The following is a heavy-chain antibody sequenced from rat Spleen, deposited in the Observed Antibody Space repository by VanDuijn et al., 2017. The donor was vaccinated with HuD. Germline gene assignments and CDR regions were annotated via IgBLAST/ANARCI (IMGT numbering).Heavy chain of an antibody. Sequence: EVQLQESGPGLVKTSQSLSLTCSVTGYSITSNYWGWIRKFPGNKMEWIGHISYSGSTSYNPSLKSRISITRDTSKNQFFLHLNSVTTEDTATYYCARYIGNNSGFAYWGQGTLVTVSS. D-gene: IGHD4-3*01. J-gene: IGHJ3*01. CDR2: ISYSGST. CDR3: ARYIGNNSGFAY. CDR1: GYSITSNY. V-gene: IGHV3-1*01.